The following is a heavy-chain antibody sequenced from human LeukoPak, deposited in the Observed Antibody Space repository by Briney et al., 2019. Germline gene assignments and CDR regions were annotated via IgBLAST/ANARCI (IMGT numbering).Heavy chain of an antibody. V-gene: IGHV3-21*04. D-gene: IGHD3-22*01. Sequence: GGSLRLSCAASGFAFSSYNMNWVRQAPGKGLEWVSSISSSGSYIYYADSVKGRFTISRDNAKNSLYLQMNSLRAEDTAVYYCAKDPPYYYDSSGYEGGAFDIWGQGTMVTVSS. CDR2: ISSSGSYI. J-gene: IGHJ3*02. CDR1: GFAFSSYN. CDR3: AKDPPYYYDSSGYEGGAFDI.